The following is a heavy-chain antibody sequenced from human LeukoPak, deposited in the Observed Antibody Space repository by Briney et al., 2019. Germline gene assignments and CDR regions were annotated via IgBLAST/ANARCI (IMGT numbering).Heavy chain of an antibody. CDR3: ARGVAARPRARGAFDI. CDR1: GASISRGTHY. V-gene: IGHV4-61*02. CDR2: IYTIGNT. J-gene: IGHJ3*02. D-gene: IGHD6-6*01. Sequence: SETLSLTCTVSGASISRGTHYWSWIRQPAGKGLEWIGRIYTIGNTNYSPSLWRRATISVDTSKSQFSLKLSSVTAADTAVYYCARGVAARPRARGAFDIWGQGTMVTVSS.